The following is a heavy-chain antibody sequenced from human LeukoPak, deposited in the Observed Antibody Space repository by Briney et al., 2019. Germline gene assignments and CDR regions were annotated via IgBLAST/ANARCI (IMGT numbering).Heavy chain of an antibody. Sequence: PGGSLRLSCVASGFSFDNYAMNWVRQAPGKGLEWVSLIIGSSGSTFYADSVKGRFTISRDMSKNTLYLQMNSLRAEDTAVYYCAKGAYDYIEIAYFDYWGQGSLVTVSS. J-gene: IGHJ4*02. V-gene: IGHV3-23*01. CDR2: IIGSSGST. CDR3: AKGAYDYIEIAYFDY. D-gene: IGHD5-12*01. CDR1: GFSFDNYA.